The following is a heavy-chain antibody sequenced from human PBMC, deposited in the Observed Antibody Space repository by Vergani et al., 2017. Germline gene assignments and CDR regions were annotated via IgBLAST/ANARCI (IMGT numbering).Heavy chain of an antibody. CDR2: INPNSGGT. D-gene: IGHD4-23*01. Sequence: QVQLVQSGAEVKKPGASVKVSCKASGYTFTGYYMHWVRQAPGQGLEWMGWINPNSGGTNYAQKFQGRVTMTRDTSISTAYMELSRLRSEDTAVYYCVRGGLRWGVVVYAFDIWGQGTMVTVSS. V-gene: IGHV1-2*02. J-gene: IGHJ3*02. CDR3: VRGGLRWGVVVYAFDI. CDR1: GYTFTGYY.